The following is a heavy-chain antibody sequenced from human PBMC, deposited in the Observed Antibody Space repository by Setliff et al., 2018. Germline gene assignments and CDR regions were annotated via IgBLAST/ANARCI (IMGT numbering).Heavy chain of an antibody. CDR1: GGTFSRYA. Sequence: ASVKVFCKASGGTFSRYAISWVRQAPGQGLEWMGGSIPMYRTTKYAQKFQGRVTITTDESTTTAYMELSSLRSEDTAVYYCATGPDIGEFGGNYFNYWGQGTLVTVSS. V-gene: IGHV1-69*05. J-gene: IGHJ4*02. CDR3: ATGPDIGEFGGNYFNY. D-gene: IGHD2-15*01. CDR2: SIPMYRTT.